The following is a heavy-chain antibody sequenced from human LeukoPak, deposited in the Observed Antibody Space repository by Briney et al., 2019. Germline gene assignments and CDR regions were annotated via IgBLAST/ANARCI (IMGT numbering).Heavy chain of an antibody. J-gene: IGHJ4*02. CDR1: GFTFSSYA. CDR2: ISFDGSNK. V-gene: IGHV3-30-3*01. Sequence: GGSLRLSCAASGFTFSSYAMHWVRQAPGKGLEWVAVISFDGSNKYYADSVKGRFTISRDNYKNTLYLQMNSLRAEDTAVYYCARGTVTDSYYFDYWGQGTLVTVSS. D-gene: IGHD4-17*01. CDR3: ARGTVTDSYYFDY.